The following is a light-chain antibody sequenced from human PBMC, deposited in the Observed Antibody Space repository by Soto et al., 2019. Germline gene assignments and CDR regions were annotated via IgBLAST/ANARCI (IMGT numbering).Light chain of an antibody. CDR2: GAS. V-gene: IGKV3-15*01. CDR3: QQYNKWPRT. Sequence: EIVLTQSPGTLSLSPGERATLSCRASQSVSTDLAWYQQKPGQAPRLLIYGASTRATGVPASFSGGGSGTEFTLTISSLRSEDFAVYYCQQYNKWPRTFGQGTKVDIK. J-gene: IGKJ1*01. CDR1: QSVSTD.